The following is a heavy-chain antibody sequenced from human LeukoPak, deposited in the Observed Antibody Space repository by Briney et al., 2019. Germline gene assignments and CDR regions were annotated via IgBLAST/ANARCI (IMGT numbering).Heavy chain of an antibody. Sequence: PGRSLRLSCAASGFTLSTCGMHWVRQAPGKGLEWVAMISHDGNSKQYADFAKGRFTISRDNSKSTLYLQVNSLRVEDTALYYCARESEGGTGTSCPDYWGQGTLVTVSS. CDR1: GFTLSTCG. J-gene: IGHJ4*02. CDR2: ISHDGNSK. D-gene: IGHD2-2*01. V-gene: IGHV3-30*03. CDR3: ARESEGGTGTSCPDY.